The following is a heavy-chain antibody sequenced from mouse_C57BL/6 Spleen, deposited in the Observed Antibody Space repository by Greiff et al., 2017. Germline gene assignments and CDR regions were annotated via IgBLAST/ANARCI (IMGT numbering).Heavy chain of an antibody. Sequence: VQLQQPGAELVKPGASVKMSCKASGYTFTSYWITWVKQRPGQGLEWIGDIYPGSGSTNYNEKFKSKATLTVDTSSSTAYMQLSSLTSEDSAVYYCARSPNWDVRRYVDVWGTGTTVTVSS. CDR2: IYPGSGST. V-gene: IGHV1-55*01. D-gene: IGHD4-1*01. CDR3: ARSPNWDVRRYVDV. CDR1: GYTFTSYW. J-gene: IGHJ1*03.